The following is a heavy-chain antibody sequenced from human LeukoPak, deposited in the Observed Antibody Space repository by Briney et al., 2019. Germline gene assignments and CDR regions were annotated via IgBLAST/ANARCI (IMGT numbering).Heavy chain of an antibody. Sequence: PGGSLRLSCAASGFTFSNYNMNWVRQAPGKGLEWVSYISSSSSTIYYADSVKGRFTISRDNAKNSLYLQMNSLRVEDTAVFYCARDWGGTDDFWSGYYTGYFDYWGRGTLVTVSS. CDR1: GFTFSNYN. J-gene: IGHJ4*02. CDR3: ARDWGGTDDFWSGYYTGYFDY. V-gene: IGHV3-48*01. D-gene: IGHD3-3*01. CDR2: ISSSSSTI.